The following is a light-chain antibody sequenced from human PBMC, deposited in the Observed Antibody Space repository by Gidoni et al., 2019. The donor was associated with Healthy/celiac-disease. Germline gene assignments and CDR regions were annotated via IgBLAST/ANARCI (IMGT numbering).Light chain of an antibody. CDR2: GAS. CDR3: QQYGSSPFT. V-gene: IGKV3-20*01. Sequence: EIVLTQSPGTLSLSPGERATLSCRASQSVSSSYLAWYQQKPGQAPRHLIYGASSRATGIPDSFSGSGSGTDFTLTISRLEPEDFAVYYCQQYGSSPFTFGPGTKVDIK. CDR1: QSVSSSY. J-gene: IGKJ3*01.